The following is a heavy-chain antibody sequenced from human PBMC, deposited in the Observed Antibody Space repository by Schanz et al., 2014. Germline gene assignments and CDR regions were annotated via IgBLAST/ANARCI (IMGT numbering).Heavy chain of an antibody. CDR2: ISTGRYL. CDR1: GFDFSSYG. D-gene: IGHD6-13*01. J-gene: IGHJ4*02. V-gene: IGHV3-21*01. Sequence: VQLVESGGGVVQPGGSLRLSCAASGFDFSSYGMFWVRQAPGKGLEWVSFISTGRYLYYADSVKGRFTISRDNTKNSVFLQMSSLRVEDTAVYYCATETYSSSWCFDYWGQGTLVTVSS. CDR3: ATETYSSSWCFDY.